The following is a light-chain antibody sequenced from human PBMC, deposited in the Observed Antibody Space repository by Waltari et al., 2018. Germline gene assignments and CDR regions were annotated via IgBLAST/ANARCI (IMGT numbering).Light chain of an antibody. Sequence: DIVMTQSPDSLAVSLGERATINCKSSQGVFYRSDNKNYLGWYQQKPGLPPKLLIYWASTRESGVPDRFSGSGSGTDFTLTISSLQSEDFAIYYCQQYNEWPPYTFGQGTKLEIK. J-gene: IGKJ2*01. CDR2: WAS. CDR1: QGVFYRSDNKNY. CDR3: QQYNEWPPYT. V-gene: IGKV4-1*01.